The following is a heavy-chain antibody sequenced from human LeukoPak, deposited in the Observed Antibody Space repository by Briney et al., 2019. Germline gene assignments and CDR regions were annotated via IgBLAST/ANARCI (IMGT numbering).Heavy chain of an antibody. Sequence: SETLSLTCTVSGGSISSYYWSWIRQPPGQGLEWIGYIYYSGSTNYNPSLKSRVTISVDTSKNQFSLKLSSVTAADTAVYYCARGGLASNWFDPWGQGTLVTVSS. CDR1: GGSISSYY. V-gene: IGHV4-59*01. J-gene: IGHJ5*02. CDR3: ARGGLASNWFDP. D-gene: IGHD3-3*02. CDR2: IYYSGST.